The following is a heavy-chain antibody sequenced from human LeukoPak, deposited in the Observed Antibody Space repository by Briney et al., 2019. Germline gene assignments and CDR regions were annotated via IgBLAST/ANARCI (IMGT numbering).Heavy chain of an antibody. CDR3: ARDSGEWPAISMDY. CDR1: GYTFTSNG. D-gene: IGHD1-26*01. J-gene: IGHJ4*02. V-gene: IGHV1-18*01. Sequence: ASVKVSCKTSGYTFTSNGISWVRQAPGQGLEWMGWISAYSGDTNYAQNLQGRVTMTTDTFTSTAYMELRSLRSDDTAVYYGARDSGEWPAISMDYWGQGTLVTVSS. CDR2: ISAYSGDT.